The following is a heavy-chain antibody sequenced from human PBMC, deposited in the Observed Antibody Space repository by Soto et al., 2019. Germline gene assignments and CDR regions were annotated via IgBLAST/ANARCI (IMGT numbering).Heavy chain of an antibody. J-gene: IGHJ6*02. V-gene: IGHV3-48*02. CDR3: ASGDYGGVYYYYGMDV. CDR1: GFTFSSYS. D-gene: IGHD3-16*01. Sequence: EVQLVESGGGLVQPGGSLRLSCAASGFTFSSYSMNWVRQAPGKGLEWVSYISSSSSTIYYADSVKGRFTISRDNAKNSLYLQMNSLRDEDTAVYYCASGDYGGVYYYYGMDVWGQGTTVTVSS. CDR2: ISSSSSTI.